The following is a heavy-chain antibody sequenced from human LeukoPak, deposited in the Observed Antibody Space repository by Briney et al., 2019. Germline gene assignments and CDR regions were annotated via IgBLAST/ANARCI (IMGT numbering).Heavy chain of an antibody. CDR3: ARDNSVGDIAWWFDP. J-gene: IGHJ5*02. D-gene: IGHD3-16*02. Sequence: ASVKVSCKASGYTFTSYYMHWVRQAPGQGLEWMGRINPSGGSTTYAQKFQGRVTMTRDTSTSTVYMELSSLRSEDTAVYYCARDNSVGDIAWWFDPWGQGTLVTVSS. CDR1: GYTFTSYY. V-gene: IGHV1-46*01. CDR2: INPSGGST.